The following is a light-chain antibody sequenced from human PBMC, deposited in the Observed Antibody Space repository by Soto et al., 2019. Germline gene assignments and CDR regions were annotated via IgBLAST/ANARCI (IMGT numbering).Light chain of an antibody. J-gene: IGKJ1*01. CDR1: QSVSSW. Sequence: DIQMTQSPSTLSASVGDRVTITCRASQSVSSWLAWYQQKPGKAPNLLIYTASSLESGVPSRFSGSRSGTEFTLTLSSLQPDDFATYYCQQYNSAWTFGQGTKVEIK. V-gene: IGKV1-5*03. CDR3: QQYNSAWT. CDR2: TAS.